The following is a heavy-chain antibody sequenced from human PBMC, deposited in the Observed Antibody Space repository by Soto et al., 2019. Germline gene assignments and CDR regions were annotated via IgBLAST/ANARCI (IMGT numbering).Heavy chain of an antibody. CDR3: ARQEYSTTWYLNY. Sequence: EVQLLESGGGVVQPGGSLRLSCAASGFTFSAYAMSWVRQAPGKGLEWVSVISGSGDATYYVDSVKGRFTISRDNSKNTLYLQMNSLRAEDTAVYYCARQEYSTTWYLNYWGQGTLVTVSS. CDR2: ISGSGDAT. CDR1: GFTFSAYA. D-gene: IGHD6-13*01. V-gene: IGHV3-23*01. J-gene: IGHJ4*02.